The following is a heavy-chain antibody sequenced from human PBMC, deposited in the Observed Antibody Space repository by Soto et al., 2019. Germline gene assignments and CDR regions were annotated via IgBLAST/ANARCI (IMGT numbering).Heavy chain of an antibody. V-gene: IGHV4-61*01. D-gene: IGHD2-21*02. J-gene: IGHJ4*02. Sequence: SETLSLTCTVSGGSVSSGSYYWSWIRQPPGEGLEWIGYIYYSGSTNYNPSLKSRVTISVDTSKNQFSLKLSSVTAADTAVYYCARALRAYCGGDCYSAYFDYWGQGTLVTVSS. CDR2: IYYSGST. CDR3: ARALRAYCGGDCYSAYFDY. CDR1: GGSVSSGSYY.